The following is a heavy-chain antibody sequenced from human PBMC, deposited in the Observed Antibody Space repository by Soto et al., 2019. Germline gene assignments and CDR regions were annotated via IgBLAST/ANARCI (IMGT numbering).Heavy chain of an antibody. CDR1: GGSLRGSY. J-gene: IGHJ4*02. CDR3: ARGHIPVYGPVPDYFDS. Sequence: QVHLQQWGAGLLKPSETLSLTCGVYGGSLRGSYWSWIRQPPGKALEWLGKVTHSGSTTFNPSLKRRVSASVDTSDNQFSLKLTSVTAADTAVYYCARGHIPVYGPVPDYFDSWGQGTLVTVSS. V-gene: IGHV4-34*02. CDR2: VTHSGST. D-gene: IGHD2-21*01.